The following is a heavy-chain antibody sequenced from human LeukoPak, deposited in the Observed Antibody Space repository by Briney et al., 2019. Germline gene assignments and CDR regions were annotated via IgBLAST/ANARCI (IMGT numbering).Heavy chain of an antibody. V-gene: IGHV3-23*01. CDR2: ISSSGGST. CDR1: GFTFSIYG. Sequence: GGSLRLSCAAAGFTFSIYGMTWVRQAPGKGLEWVAVISSSGGSTDCADSVKGRFTISRDNSKNTLFLQMNSLRAEDTAVYYCAKGSSGYYFDYWGQGTLITVSS. CDR3: AKGSSGYYFDY. D-gene: IGHD3-22*01. J-gene: IGHJ4*02.